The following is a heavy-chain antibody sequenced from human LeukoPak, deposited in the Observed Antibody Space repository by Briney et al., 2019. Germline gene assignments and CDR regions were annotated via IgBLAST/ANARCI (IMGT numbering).Heavy chain of an antibody. CDR2: IKQDGGVR. J-gene: IGHJ4*02. Sequence: PGGSLRLSCAASGFTFSSYAMHWVRQAPGKGLEWVANIKQDGGVRYYVNSVKGRFTISRDNAKDSLFLQMSSLKAEDTAVYYCARGGQRIFDYWGPGTLVTV. CDR1: GFTFSSYA. V-gene: IGHV3-7*01. CDR3: ARGGQRIFDY.